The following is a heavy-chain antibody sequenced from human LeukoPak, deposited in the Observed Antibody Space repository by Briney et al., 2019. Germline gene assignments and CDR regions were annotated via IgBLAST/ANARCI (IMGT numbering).Heavy chain of an antibody. CDR2: INPSGGST. D-gene: IGHD6-19*01. CDR1: GYTFTSYY. CDR3: ARDGNSSGWSGWFDP. V-gene: IGHV1-46*01. J-gene: IGHJ5*02. Sequence: ASVKVSCKASGYTFTSYYMHWVRQAPGQGLEWMGIINPSGGSTIYAQKFQGRVTTTRDTSTSTVYMELSSLRSEDTAVYYCARDGNSSGWSGWFDPWGQGTLVTVSS.